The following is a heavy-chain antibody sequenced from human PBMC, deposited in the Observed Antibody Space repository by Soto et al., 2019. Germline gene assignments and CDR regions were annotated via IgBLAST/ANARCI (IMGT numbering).Heavy chain of an antibody. J-gene: IGHJ6*02. V-gene: IGHV3-21*01. CDR3: ERGKTAARLPPNCYYYYGTDV. Sequence: EVQLVESGGGLVKPGGSLRLSCAASGFTFSSYSMNWVRQAPGKGLEWVSSISSSSSYIYYADSVKGRFTISRDNAKNXPXLXXNSLRAADEAVYDCERGKTAARLPPNCYYYYGTDVWGQGTTVTVSS. CDR2: ISSSSSYI. CDR1: GFTFSSYS. D-gene: IGHD6-25*01.